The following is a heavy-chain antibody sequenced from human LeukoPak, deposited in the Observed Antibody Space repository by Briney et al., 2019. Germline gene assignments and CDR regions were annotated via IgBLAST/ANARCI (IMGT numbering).Heavy chain of an antibody. CDR3: ARHFGGIIGENSSSWYEPTDYIMDV. V-gene: IGHV4-39*01. J-gene: IGHJ6*02. D-gene: IGHD6-13*01. CDR1: GGSLSSSSYY. Sequence: SETPSLTCTVSGGSLSSSSYYRGWIRQPPGKGLEWIGSIYYSGSTYYNPSLKSRVTISADTSKNQFSLKLSSWPPADTPINYSARHFGGIIGENSSSWYEPTDYIMDVWGQGTTVTVSS. CDR2: IYYSGST.